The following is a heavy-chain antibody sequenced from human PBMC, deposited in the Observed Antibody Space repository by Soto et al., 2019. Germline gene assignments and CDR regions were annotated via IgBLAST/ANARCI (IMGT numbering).Heavy chain of an antibody. V-gene: IGHV4-34*01. Sequence: PSETLSLTCAVYGGSFSGYYWSWIRQPPGKGLEWIGEINHSGSTNYNPSLKSRVTISVDTSKNQFSLKLSPVTAADTAVYYCVGYCTNGVCYTGPYYYGMDVWGQGTTVTVSS. CDR1: GGSFSGYY. J-gene: IGHJ6*02. CDR2: INHSGST. D-gene: IGHD2-8*01. CDR3: VGYCTNGVCYTGPYYYGMDV.